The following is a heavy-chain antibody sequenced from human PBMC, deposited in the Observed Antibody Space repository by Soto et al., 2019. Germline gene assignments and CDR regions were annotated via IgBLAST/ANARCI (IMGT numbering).Heavy chain of an antibody. Sequence: PGGSQRLSCAASGFTFINYAMSCVSQAPGKGLEWVSAISGSGGSTYYADSVKGRFAISRESSKNTLYLQMNSLRAEDTAVYYCAKDGESTGREISYSELWRRGTLVTVSP. V-gene: IGHV3-23*01. CDR1: GFTFINYA. CDR2: ISGSGGST. J-gene: IGHJ2*01. CDR3: AKDGESTGREISYSEL. D-gene: IGHD2-21*01.